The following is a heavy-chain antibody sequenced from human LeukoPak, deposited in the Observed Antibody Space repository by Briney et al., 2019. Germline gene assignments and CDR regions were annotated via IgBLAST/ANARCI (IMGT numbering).Heavy chain of an antibody. V-gene: IGHV3-30*18. J-gene: IGHJ3*02. Sequence: GGSLRLSCAASGFTFSSYGMHWVRQAPGKGLEWVAVISYDGSNKYYADSVKGRFTISRDNSKNTLYLQMNSLRAEDTAVYYCAKVSSGRYPFDAFDIWGQGTMVTVSS. CDR1: GFTFSSYG. CDR2: ISYDGSNK. CDR3: AKVSSGRYPFDAFDI. D-gene: IGHD6-19*01.